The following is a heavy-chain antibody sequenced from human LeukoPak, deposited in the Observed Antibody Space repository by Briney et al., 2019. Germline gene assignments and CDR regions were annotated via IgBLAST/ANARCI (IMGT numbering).Heavy chain of an antibody. Sequence: SETLSLTCSVSGGSISGYYWSWIRQPPGKGLEWIGYIHYSGSTYYNPSLKSRVTISVDTSKNQFSLKLRSVTAADTAVYYCARDLFEVVAANNWFDPWGQGTLVTVSS. CDR1: GGSISGYY. CDR3: ARDLFEVVAANNWFDP. V-gene: IGHV4-59*01. J-gene: IGHJ5*02. D-gene: IGHD2-15*01. CDR2: IHYSGST.